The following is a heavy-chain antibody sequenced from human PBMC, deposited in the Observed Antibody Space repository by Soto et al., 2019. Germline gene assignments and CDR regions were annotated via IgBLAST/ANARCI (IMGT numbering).Heavy chain of an antibody. J-gene: IGHJ4*02. CDR2: ITWNSGNI. V-gene: IGHV3-9*01. D-gene: IGHD2-21*02. CDR3: AKDRRGGDCS. CDR1: GFRFDDYA. Sequence: EVQLVESGGGLVQPGRSLRLSCAASGFRFDDYAMHWVRQAPGKGLEWVSGITWNSGNIGYADSVKGRFTISRDNAKNSLYLQMNSLRPEDTALYYCAKDRRGGDCSWGQGTLVTVSS.